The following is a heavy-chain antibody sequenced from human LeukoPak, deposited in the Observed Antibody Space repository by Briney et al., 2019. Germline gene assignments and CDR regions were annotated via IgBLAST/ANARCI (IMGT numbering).Heavy chain of an antibody. CDR1: GDSISTYY. D-gene: IGHD3-3*01. CDR3: ARVGLRFLEWLPHFDY. Sequence: SETLSLTCTVSGDSISTYYWNWIRQPPGKGLEWIGYIYYSGSTNYNPSLKSRVTISVDTSKNQFSLKLSSVTAADTAVYNCARVGLRFLEWLPHFDYWGQGTLVTVSS. V-gene: IGHV4-59*01. J-gene: IGHJ4*02. CDR2: IYYSGST.